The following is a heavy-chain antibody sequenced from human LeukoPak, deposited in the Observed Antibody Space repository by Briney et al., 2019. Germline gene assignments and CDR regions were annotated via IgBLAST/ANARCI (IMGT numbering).Heavy chain of an antibody. D-gene: IGHD3-10*01. CDR2: INHSGST. V-gene: IGHV4-34*01. Sequence: SETLSLTCAVYGGSFSGYYWSWIRQPPGKGLEWIGEINHSGSTNYNPSLQSRVTISVDTSKNQFSLKLSSVTAADTAVYYCASNNPLITMVRGVIIIPKDYYYGMDVWGQGTTVTVSS. CDR3: ASNNPLITMVRGVIIIPKDYYYGMDV. J-gene: IGHJ6*02. CDR1: GGSFSGYY.